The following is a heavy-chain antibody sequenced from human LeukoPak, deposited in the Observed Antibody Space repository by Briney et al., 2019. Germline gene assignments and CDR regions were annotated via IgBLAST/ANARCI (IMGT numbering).Heavy chain of an antibody. CDR1: GFTFSNYA. CDR2: ISGSGGST. D-gene: IGHD5-12*01. J-gene: IGHJ4*02. CDR3: ARGKSGYAPFDY. V-gene: IGHV3-23*01. Sequence: GGSLRLSCAASGFTFSNYALSWARQAPGKGLEWVSAISGSGGSTYYADSVKGRFTISRDNSRNTLYLQMNNLRAEDTAVYYCARGKSGYAPFDYWGQGTLVTVSS.